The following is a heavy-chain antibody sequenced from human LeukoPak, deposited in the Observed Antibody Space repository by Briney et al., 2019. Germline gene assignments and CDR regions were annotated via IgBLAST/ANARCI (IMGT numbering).Heavy chain of an antibody. CDR2: ISSSTSHT. D-gene: IGHD2-15*01. CDR3: ARDVSSSTRAFDI. CDR1: GFALSTYE. J-gene: IGHJ3*02. V-gene: IGHV3-48*03. Sequence: GGSLRFSCAASGFALSTYEMTWVRQAPGKGLEWVSFISSSTSHTFYADSVKGRFTIFRDTAKNSLYLQMNNLRGEDTAVYYCARDVSSSTRAFDIWGQGTMVAVS.